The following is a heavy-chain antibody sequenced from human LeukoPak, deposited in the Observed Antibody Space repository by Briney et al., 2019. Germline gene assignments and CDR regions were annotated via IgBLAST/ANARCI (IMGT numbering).Heavy chain of an antibody. V-gene: IGHV3-23*01. CDR2: ISGSGGYT. D-gene: IGHD5-18*01. Sequence: GGSLRLSCAASGFTFSSYAMTWVRQAPGKGLEWVSAISGSGGYTYYADSVKGRFTISRDNSKNTLYLQMNSLRAEDTAVYYCAKDTASSWWYFDLWGRGTLVTVSS. CDR3: AKDTASSWWYFDL. CDR1: GFTFSSYA. J-gene: IGHJ2*01.